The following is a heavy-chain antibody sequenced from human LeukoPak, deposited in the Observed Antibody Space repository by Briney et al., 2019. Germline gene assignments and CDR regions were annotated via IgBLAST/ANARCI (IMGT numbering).Heavy chain of an antibody. J-gene: IGHJ5*02. Sequence: ASVKVSCKASGYTFTSYGISWVRQAPGQGLEWMGWISAYNGNTNYAQKLQGRVTMTTDTSTSTAYMELRSLRSDDTAVYYCARDGSGSYYRGWFDPWGQGTLVTVSS. CDR2: ISAYNGNT. CDR1: GYTFTSYG. CDR3: ARDGSGSYYRGWFDP. D-gene: IGHD3-10*01. V-gene: IGHV1-18*01.